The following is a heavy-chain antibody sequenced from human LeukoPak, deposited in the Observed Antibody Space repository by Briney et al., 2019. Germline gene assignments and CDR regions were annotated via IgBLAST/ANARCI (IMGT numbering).Heavy chain of an antibody. CDR1: GFTFSSYA. CDR2: ISYDGSNK. CDR3: AKDLPYTSGWALKY. J-gene: IGHJ4*02. Sequence: GGSLRLSCAASGFTFSSYAMHWVRQAPGKGLEWVAVISYDGSNKYYADSVKGRFTISRDNSKNTLYLQMDSLKTEDTAVYYCAKDLPYTSGWALKYWGQGTLVTVSS. D-gene: IGHD6-19*01. V-gene: IGHV3-30-3*01.